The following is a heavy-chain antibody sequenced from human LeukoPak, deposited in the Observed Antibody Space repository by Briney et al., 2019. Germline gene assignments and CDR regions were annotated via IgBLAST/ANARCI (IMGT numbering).Heavy chain of an antibody. CDR3: ARGGADYGDYYYYMDV. J-gene: IGHJ6*03. Sequence: GGSLRLSCAASGFTFSDYYMSWIRQAPGKGLEWVSYISSSGSTIYYADSVKGRFTISRDNAKNSLYLQMNSLRAEDTALYYCARGGADYGDYYYYMDVWGKGTTVTVSS. D-gene: IGHD4-17*01. CDR1: GFTFSDYY. CDR2: ISSSGSTI. V-gene: IGHV3-11*01.